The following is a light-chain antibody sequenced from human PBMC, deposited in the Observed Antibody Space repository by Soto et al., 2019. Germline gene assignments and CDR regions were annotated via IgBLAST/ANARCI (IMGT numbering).Light chain of an antibody. Sequence: ALAQSPVALSLSPGERDTLSCRASQSVSTDLAWYQQKPGQAPRLLIYDASTRATGIPARFSGSGSGTEFTLTISRLEPEDFAVYYCQQRSNWPSFVQGTRLEIK. J-gene: IGKJ5*01. V-gene: IGKV3-11*01. CDR3: QQRSNWPS. CDR2: DAS. CDR1: QSVSTD.